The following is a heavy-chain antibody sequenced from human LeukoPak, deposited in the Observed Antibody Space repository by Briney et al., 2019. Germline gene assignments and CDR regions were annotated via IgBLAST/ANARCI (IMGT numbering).Heavy chain of an antibody. CDR3: ANEYCSSTSCYVSD. CDR1: GFTFSSYG. J-gene: IGHJ4*02. D-gene: IGHD2-2*01. CDR2: IRYDGSNK. Sequence: GGSLRLSCAASGFTFSSYGMHWVRQAPGKGLEWVAFIRYDGSNKYYADSAKGRFTISRDNSKNTLYLQMNSLRAEDTAVYYCANEYCSSTSCYVSDWGQGTLVTVSS. V-gene: IGHV3-30*02.